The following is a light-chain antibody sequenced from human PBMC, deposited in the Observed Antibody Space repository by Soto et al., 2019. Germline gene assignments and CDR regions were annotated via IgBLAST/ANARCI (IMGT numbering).Light chain of an antibody. Sequence: QMTQSPSSVSASVGDTITITCRASQGISTWLAWYQQKPGQAPTLLIYYASTLQSGVPSRFSGSGSGTDFTLTITSLQPEDFATYYCQQAHSVPRTFGQGTRLDIK. CDR1: QGISTW. CDR2: YAS. J-gene: IGKJ5*01. CDR3: QQAHSVPRT. V-gene: IGKV1D-12*01.